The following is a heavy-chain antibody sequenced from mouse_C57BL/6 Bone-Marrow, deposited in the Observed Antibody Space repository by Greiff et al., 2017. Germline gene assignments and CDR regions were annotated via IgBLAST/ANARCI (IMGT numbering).Heavy chain of an antibody. CDR1: GYAFSSYW. J-gene: IGHJ1*03. Sequence: QVLLQQSGAELVKPGASVKISCKASGYAFSSYWMNWVKQRPGKGLEWIGQIYPGDGDTNYNGTFKGQATMTADKSSSTDYMQLSSLTSEDSAVYDCARATPGSGDDYWYFDVWGTGTTVTVSS. V-gene: IGHV1-80*01. CDR3: ARATPGSGDDYWYFDV. CDR2: IYPGDGDT. D-gene: IGHD1-1*01.